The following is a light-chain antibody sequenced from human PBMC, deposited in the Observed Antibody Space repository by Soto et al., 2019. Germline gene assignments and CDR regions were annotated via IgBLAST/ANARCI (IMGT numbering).Light chain of an antibody. J-gene: IGKJ2*01. V-gene: IGKV2-30*01. CDR3: MQDTHWPPYT. CDR1: QGLVYSDGNTY. CDR2: KVS. Sequence: EVVMTQSPRNLPVTLGQPASISCWSSQGLVYSDGNTYLNWFQQRPGHSPRRLLYKVSSRDSGVPDRFSGSGSGTAFTLTISRVEAEDVGIYYCMQDTHWPPYTFGQGTQVDIK.